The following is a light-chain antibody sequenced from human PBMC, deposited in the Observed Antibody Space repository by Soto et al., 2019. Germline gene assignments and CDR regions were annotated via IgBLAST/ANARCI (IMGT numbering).Light chain of an antibody. CDR2: EVS. V-gene: IGLV2-14*01. CDR1: SSDVGGYKY. Sequence: QSALAQPASVSGSPGQSIAISCTGTSSDVGGYKYVSWYQQHPGKAPKLLISEVSIRPSGVSDRFSGSKSGNTASLTISGLQTEDEADYYCSSFTSAYTFVVGRGTKVTDL. J-gene: IGLJ1*01. CDR3: SSFTSAYTFV.